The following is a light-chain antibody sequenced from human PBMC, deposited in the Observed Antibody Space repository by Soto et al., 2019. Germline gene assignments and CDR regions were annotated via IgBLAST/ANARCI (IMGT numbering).Light chain of an antibody. Sequence: HLVLTLSSSASASLGSSVKLTCTLSSGHSTYIIAWHQQQPGKAPRYLMKLEGSGSYNKGSGVPDRFSGSSSGADRYLTISHLQFEDEADYYCETWDINTHVVFGGGTKLTVL. CDR3: ETWDINTHVV. J-gene: IGLJ2*01. CDR1: SGHSTYI. CDR2: LEGSGSY. V-gene: IGLV4-60*02.